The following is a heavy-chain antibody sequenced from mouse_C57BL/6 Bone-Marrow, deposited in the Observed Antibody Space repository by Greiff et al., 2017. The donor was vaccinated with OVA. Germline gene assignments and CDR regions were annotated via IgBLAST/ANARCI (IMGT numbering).Heavy chain of an antibody. V-gene: IGHV1-61*01. J-gene: IGHJ4*01. CDR3: ARVRSYAMDY. CDR2: IYPSDSET. CDR1: GYTFTSYW. D-gene: IGHD1-1*01. Sequence: VQLQQPGAELVRPGSSVKLSCKASGYTFTSYWMDWVKQRPGQGLEWIGNIYPSDSETHYNQKFKDKATLTVDKSSSTAYMQLSSLTSEDAAVYDCARVRSYAMDYWGQGTSVTVSA.